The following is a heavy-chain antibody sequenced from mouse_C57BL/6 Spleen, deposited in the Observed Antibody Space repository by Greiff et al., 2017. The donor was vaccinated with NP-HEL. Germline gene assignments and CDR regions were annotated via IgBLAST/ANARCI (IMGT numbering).Heavy chain of an antibody. Sequence: QVQLQQSGAELVRPGASVTLSCKASGYTFTDYEMHWVKQTPVHGLEWIGAIDPETGGTAYNQKFKGKAILTADKSSSTAYIELRSLTSEVSAGYYCTRGETGTNYWGQGTTLTVSS. CDR2: IDPETGGT. CDR1: GYTFTDYE. J-gene: IGHJ2*01. D-gene: IGHD4-1*01. CDR3: TRGETGTNY. V-gene: IGHV1-15*01.